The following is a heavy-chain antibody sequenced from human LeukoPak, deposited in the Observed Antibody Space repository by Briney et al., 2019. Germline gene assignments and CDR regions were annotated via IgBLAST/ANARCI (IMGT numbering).Heavy chain of an antibody. Sequence: ASVKVSCKAAGYTFASYGISWVRQAPGQGFEWMGWISAYNGNTNSAQKLQGRVTMTTDTSTSTACMELRSLRSDDTAVYYCARDLGYSYGYNWFDPWGQGTLVTVSS. V-gene: IGHV1-18*01. CDR3: ARDLGYSYGYNWFDP. CDR1: GYTFASYG. CDR2: ISAYNGNT. D-gene: IGHD5-18*01. J-gene: IGHJ5*02.